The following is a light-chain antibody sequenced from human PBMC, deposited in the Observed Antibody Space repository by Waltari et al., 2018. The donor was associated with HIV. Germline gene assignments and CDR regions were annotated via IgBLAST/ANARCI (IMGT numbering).Light chain of an antibody. CDR3: MQSTQLPPIT. CDR2: EAS. CDR1: QSLLHSDRKTY. J-gene: IGKJ5*01. Sequence: DIVLTQTPLSLSVTPGEPASMSCKSSQSLLHSDRKTYLYWYLQKPGQPPQLLIYEASNRFSGVPDRFGGSGSETDFTLKIVRVKAEDVVFYYCMQSTQLPPITFGQGTRLEIK. V-gene: IGKV2D-29*01.